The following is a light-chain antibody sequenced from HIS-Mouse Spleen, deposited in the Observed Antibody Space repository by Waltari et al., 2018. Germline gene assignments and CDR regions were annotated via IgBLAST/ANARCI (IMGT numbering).Light chain of an antibody. J-gene: IGLJ2*01. V-gene: IGLV3-1*01. CDR2: QDS. Sequence: SYELTQPPSVSVSPGQTASITCSGDKLGDKYACWYQQKPGQSPVLVIYQDSKRPSGIPERFSGSNYGNTATLTISGTPAMDEADYYCQAWDSSTVVFGGGTKLTVL. CDR1: KLGDKY. CDR3: QAWDSSTVV.